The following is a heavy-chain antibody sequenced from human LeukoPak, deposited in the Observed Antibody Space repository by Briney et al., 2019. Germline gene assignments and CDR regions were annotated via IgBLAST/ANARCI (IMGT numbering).Heavy chain of an antibody. J-gene: IGHJ6*02. Sequence: PSETLSLTCAVSGGSISSSHWWGWVRQPPGKGLEWIGEIHHSGTTNYNPSLKSRVTISVDMSKNQFSLKVNSVTAADTAVYYCARDSQIPPGFEVHAQLPYYYYGMDVWGQGTTVTVSS. V-gene: IGHV4-4*02. CDR2: IHHSGTT. CDR1: GGSISSSHW. D-gene: IGHD2-2*01. CDR3: ARDSQIPPGFEVHAQLPYYYYGMDV.